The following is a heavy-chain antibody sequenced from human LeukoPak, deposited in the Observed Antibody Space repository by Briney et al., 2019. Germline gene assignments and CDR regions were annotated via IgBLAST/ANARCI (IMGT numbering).Heavy chain of an antibody. Sequence: PGGSLRLSCAASGFTVSSNYMSWVRPAPGKGLEWVSVIYSGGSTYYADSVKGRFTISRDNSKNTLYLQMNSLRAEDTAVYYCAKERNPRGSYLDYWGQGTLVTVSS. CDR1: GFTVSSNY. V-gene: IGHV3-66*01. D-gene: IGHD1-26*01. J-gene: IGHJ4*02. CDR2: IYSGGST. CDR3: AKERNPRGSYLDY.